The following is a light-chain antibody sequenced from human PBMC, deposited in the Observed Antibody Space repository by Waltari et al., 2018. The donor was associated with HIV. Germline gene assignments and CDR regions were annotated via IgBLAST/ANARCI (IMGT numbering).Light chain of an antibody. CDR1: SSDVGAYNY. Sequence: QSALTQPPSASGSPGQSVTIPCTGTSSDVGAYNYVSWYQQHPGKAPKPMIYEVNKRPSGVPDRFSGSKSGNTASLSVSGLQAEDEADYYCSSYAGSNTVVFGGGTKLTVL. CDR3: SSYAGSNTVV. V-gene: IGLV2-8*01. CDR2: EVN. J-gene: IGLJ2*01.